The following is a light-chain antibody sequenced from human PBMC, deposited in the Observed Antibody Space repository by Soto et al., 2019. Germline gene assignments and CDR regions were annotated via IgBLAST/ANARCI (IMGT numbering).Light chain of an antibody. CDR1: QSVSSSY. J-gene: IGKJ5*01. V-gene: IGKV3-15*01. CDR2: GAS. Sequence: EIVLTQSPVTLSLSPGERATLSCRASQSVSSSYLAWYQQKPGQAPRLLIYGASARALGIPDRFSGSGSGTEFSFTVTSLQSEDFAVYYCQQYDQWPITFGQGTRLEI. CDR3: QQYDQWPIT.